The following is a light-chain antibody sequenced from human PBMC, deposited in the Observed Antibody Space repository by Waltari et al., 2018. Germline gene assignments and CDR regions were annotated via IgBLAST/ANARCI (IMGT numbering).Light chain of an antibody. CDR2: GAS. CDR3: QQYGSSPS. J-gene: IGKJ4*01. V-gene: IGKV3-20*01. Sequence: EIVLTQSPGTLSLSPGESATLSCRASQSFSSRYLAWYQQKPGQAPRLLIYGASSRATGIPDRFSGSGSGTDFTLIISGLEPEDFAVYYCQQYGSSPSFGGGTKVEIK. CDR1: QSFSSRY.